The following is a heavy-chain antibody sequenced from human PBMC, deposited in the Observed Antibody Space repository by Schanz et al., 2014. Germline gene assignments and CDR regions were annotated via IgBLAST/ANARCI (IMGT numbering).Heavy chain of an antibody. V-gene: IGHV1-2*02. CDR2: ITKSGDR. CDR1: GYTFTGHH. CDR3: ARDWSPGSKNAFDI. J-gene: IGHJ3*02. D-gene: IGHD3-10*01. Sequence: QVQLVQSGAEVKKPGASVKVSCKASGYTFTGHHMHWVRQAPGQGLEWMGWITKSGDRNYAQKFQGRVTMTRDTSISTAYMELSRLTSDDTAIYYCARDWSPGSKNAFDIWGPGTMVTVSS.